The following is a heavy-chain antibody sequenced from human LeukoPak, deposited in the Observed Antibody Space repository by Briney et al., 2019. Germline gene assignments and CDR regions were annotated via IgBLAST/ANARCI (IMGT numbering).Heavy chain of an antibody. CDR1: GYTFTSYG. Sequence: ASVKVSCKTSGYTFTSYGISWVRQAPGQGLEWMGWISAYNGNTIYAQKVQGRVTMTTDTSTSTAYMEVRSLGSDDTAMYYCARDENAAAVGTPGLWFDPWGQGTLVTVSS. CDR2: ISAYNGNT. V-gene: IGHV1-18*01. D-gene: IGHD6-13*01. CDR3: ARDENAAAVGTPGLWFDP. J-gene: IGHJ5*02.